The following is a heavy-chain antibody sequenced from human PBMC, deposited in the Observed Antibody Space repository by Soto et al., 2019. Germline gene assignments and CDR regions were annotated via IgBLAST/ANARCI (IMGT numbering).Heavy chain of an antibody. CDR3: ERVKASSGYYYVGPSKYGMDV. Sequence: PSETLSLTCAVYGGSFSGYYWSWIRQPPGKXLXWIGEINHSGSTNYNPSLNPTLTISVHTPKNKFSLQLTPVPAAETAVYYCERVKASSGYYYVGPSKYGMDVWGQGTTVTVSS. V-gene: IGHV4-34*01. CDR2: INHSGST. CDR1: GGSFSGYY. D-gene: IGHD3-22*01. J-gene: IGHJ6*02.